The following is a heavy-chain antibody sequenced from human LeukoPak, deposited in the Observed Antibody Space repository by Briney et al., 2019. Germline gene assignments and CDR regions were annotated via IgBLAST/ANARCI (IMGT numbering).Heavy chain of an antibody. J-gene: IGHJ4*02. Sequence: GGSLRLSCATSGFTFSRYSMNWVRQAPGKGLEWVSYISSGSSTVYYADSVKGRFSISRDNAKNSLYLQMTSLRDEDTAVYYCVPALPYLEWFVDYWGQGTLVTVSS. D-gene: IGHD3-3*01. CDR3: VPALPYLEWFVDY. CDR1: GFTFSRYS. V-gene: IGHV3-48*02. CDR2: ISSGSSTV.